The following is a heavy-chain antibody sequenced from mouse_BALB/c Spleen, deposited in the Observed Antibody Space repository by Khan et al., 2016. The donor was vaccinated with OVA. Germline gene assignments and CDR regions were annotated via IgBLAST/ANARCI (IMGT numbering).Heavy chain of an antibody. D-gene: IGHD1-2*01. CDR3: AGRTTAYAMDD. CDR2: INPSSGYT. V-gene: IGHV1-4*01. J-gene: IGHJ4*01. Sequence: QVQLQQSGAEPARPGASVQMSCKASGYTFTSNTMHWVKPRHGQGMQWIGYINPSSGYTNYNQRFNDKDPLIADQSSSTAYMPLSSLTSEDSAVYYCAGRTTAYAMDDWGQGTSVTVSS. CDR1: GYTFTSNT.